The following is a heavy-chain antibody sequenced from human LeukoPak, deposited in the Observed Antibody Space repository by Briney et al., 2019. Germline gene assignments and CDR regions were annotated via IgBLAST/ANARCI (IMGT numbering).Heavy chain of an antibody. J-gene: IGHJ4*02. D-gene: IGHD3-10*01. CDR1: GFTFSSYS. CDR3: ARAAKYYYGSETYYFFAY. CDR2: ISSSSSYI. Sequence: GGSLRLSCAASGFTFSSYSMNWVRQAPGKGLEWVSYISSSSSYIYYADSVKGRFTISRDTAKNSLYLQMNSLRAEDTAVYYCARAAKYYYGSETYYFFAYWGQGTLVTVSS. V-gene: IGHV3-21*01.